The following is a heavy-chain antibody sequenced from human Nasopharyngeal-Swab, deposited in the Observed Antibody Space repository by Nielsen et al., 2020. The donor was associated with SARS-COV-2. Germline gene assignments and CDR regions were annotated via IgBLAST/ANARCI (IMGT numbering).Heavy chain of an antibody. V-gene: IGHV1-8*02. D-gene: IGHD3-22*01. CDR1: GYTFTSYY. J-gene: IGHJ3*02. CDR3: ARAKARGTMMVDI. Sequence: SVKVSCKASGYTFTSYYMHWVRQATGQGLEWMGWMNPNSGNTGYAQKFQGRVTMTRNTSISTAYMELSSLRSEDTAVYYCARAKARGTMMVDIWGQGTMVTVSS. CDR2: MNPNSGNT.